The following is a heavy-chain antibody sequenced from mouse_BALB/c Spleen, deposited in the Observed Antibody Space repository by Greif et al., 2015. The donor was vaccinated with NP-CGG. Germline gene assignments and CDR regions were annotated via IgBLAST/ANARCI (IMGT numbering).Heavy chain of an antibody. CDR1: GFNIKDTY. V-gene: IGHV14-3*02. Sequence: EVQLQQSGAELVKPGASVKLSCTASGFNIKDTYLHWVKQRPEQGLELIGRIDPAIYNTKYDRKFQGKATITADTSSNTAYLQLSSLTSEDSAVYYCASYVYGYYFDYWGQGTTLTVSS. J-gene: IGHJ2*01. CDR2: IDPAIYNT. D-gene: IGHD2-2*01. CDR3: ASYVYGYYFDY.